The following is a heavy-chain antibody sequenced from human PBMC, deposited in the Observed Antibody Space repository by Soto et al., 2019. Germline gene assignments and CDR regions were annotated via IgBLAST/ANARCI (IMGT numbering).Heavy chain of an antibody. Sequence: XSGKVSCKASGYSFTSYGISWVRQAPGQGLEWMGWISAYNGNTNYAQKLQGRVTMTTDTSTSTAYMELRSLRSDDTAVYYCARDQPAIRLDHSGWPIWGQGTLVTVSS. D-gene: IGHD6-19*01. CDR1: GYSFTSYG. J-gene: IGHJ4*02. CDR3: ARDQPAIRLDHSGWPI. V-gene: IGHV1-18*04. CDR2: ISAYNGNT.